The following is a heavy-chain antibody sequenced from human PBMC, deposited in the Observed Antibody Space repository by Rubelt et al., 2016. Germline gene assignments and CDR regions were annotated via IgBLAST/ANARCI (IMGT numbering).Heavy chain of an antibody. V-gene: IGHV4-34*02. CDR2: ISHSGTT. CDR3: ARQSGYGDQINY. Sequence: QVQLQQWGAGLLKPSETLSLICAVYGASFSDYYWTWIRQPPGKGLEWIGEISHSGTTYYNPSLKSRVTISVDTSRDQFSLKWNSMTAADTAGYYCARQSGYGDQINYWGQGTLVTVSS. D-gene: IGHD4-17*01. J-gene: IGHJ4*02. CDR1: GASFSDYY.